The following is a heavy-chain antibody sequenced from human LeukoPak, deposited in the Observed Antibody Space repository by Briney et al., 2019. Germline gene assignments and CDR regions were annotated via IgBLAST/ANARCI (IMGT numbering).Heavy chain of an antibody. CDR3: AKTWDSSGWYTDY. D-gene: IGHD6-19*01. V-gene: IGHV3-23*01. CDR1: GFTFSSYA. CDR2: ISGSGGST. J-gene: IGHJ4*02. Sequence: GGSLRLSCAASGFTFSSYAMTWVRQAPGQGLEWVSGISGSGGSTYYADSVKGRFTVSRDKSKNTLHLQMNSLRAEDTAVYYCAKTWDSSGWYTDYWGLGTLVTVSS.